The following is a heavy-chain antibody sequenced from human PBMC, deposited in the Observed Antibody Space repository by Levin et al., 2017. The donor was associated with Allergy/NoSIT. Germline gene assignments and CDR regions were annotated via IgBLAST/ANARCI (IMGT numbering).Heavy chain of an antibody. CDR2: ISSSSSYI. J-gene: IGHJ4*02. CDR3: ARSPGPFDY. CDR1: GFTFSSYS. Sequence: GESLKISCAASGFTFSSYSMNWVRQAPGKGLEWVSSISSSSSYIYYADSVKGRFTISRDNAKNSLYLQMNSLRAEDTAVYYCARSPGPFDYWGQGTLVTVSS. V-gene: IGHV3-21*01.